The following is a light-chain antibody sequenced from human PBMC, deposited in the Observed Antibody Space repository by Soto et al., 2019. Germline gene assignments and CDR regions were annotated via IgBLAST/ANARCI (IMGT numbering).Light chain of an antibody. V-gene: IGKV3-15*01. CDR1: QSVSSN. CDR2: GAS. CDR3: QHYNNWPALYT. J-gene: IGKJ2*01. Sequence: EIVITQSPATLSVSPGERATLSCRASQSVSSNLAWYQQKPGQAPRLLIYGASTRATGIPARFSGSGSGTEFTLTISSLQSEDFAVYYCQHYNNWPALYTFGQGTKLEIK.